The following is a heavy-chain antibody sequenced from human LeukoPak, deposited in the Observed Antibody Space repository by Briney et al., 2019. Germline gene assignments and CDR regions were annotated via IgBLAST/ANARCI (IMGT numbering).Heavy chain of an antibody. J-gene: IGHJ4*02. CDR2: IGGSGSAI. Sequence: GGSLRLSRIASGFTFRDYHMNWIRQAPGKGLEWISYIGGSGSAIYYADSVKGRFTISRDNAKNSLYLQMNSLRGEDTAVYYCARDHGRGSTDYFDYWGRGTLVTVSS. CDR1: GFTFRDYH. V-gene: IGHV3-11*04. D-gene: IGHD3-10*01. CDR3: ARDHGRGSTDYFDY.